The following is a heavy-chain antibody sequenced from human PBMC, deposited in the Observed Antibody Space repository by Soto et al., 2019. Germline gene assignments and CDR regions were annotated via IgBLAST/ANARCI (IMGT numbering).Heavy chain of an antibody. D-gene: IGHD3-3*01. V-gene: IGHV3-23*01. CDR3: AKKPEPYYDFWSGPGGWFDP. Sequence: GGSLRLSCAASGFTFSSYAMSWVRQAPGKGLEWVSAISGSGGSTYYADSVKGRFTISRDNSKNTLYLQMNSLRAEDTAVYYCAKKPEPYYDFWSGPGGWFDPWGQGTLVTVSS. CDR2: ISGSGGST. CDR1: GFTFSSYA. J-gene: IGHJ5*02.